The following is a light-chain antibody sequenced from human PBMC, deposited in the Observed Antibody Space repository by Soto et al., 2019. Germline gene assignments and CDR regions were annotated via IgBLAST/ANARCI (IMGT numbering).Light chain of an antibody. Sequence: SVSNQPRSVYGCRCRSVTYPCNGNSSYVGGYNYVSWYQQHSGKAPKLMIYDVSERPSGVPDRFSGYKSGNTASLTISGLQAEDEADYYCCSYAHSYTSLYVFGTGTNVTVL. J-gene: IGLJ1*01. CDR1: SSYVGGYNY. V-gene: IGLV2-11*01. CDR3: CSYAHSYTSLYV. CDR2: DVS.